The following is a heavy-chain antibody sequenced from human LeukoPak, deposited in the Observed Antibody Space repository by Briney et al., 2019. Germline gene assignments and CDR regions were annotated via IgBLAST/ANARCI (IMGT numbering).Heavy chain of an antibody. V-gene: IGHV4-39*01. J-gene: IGHJ6*02. CDR2: IYYSAST. CDR3: ARHHHYYYYGMDV. Sequence: SETLSLNCTVSGGSISSSSYYWDWIRQPPGKGLERIGSIYYSASTSYNPHLKSRVTISVATTKNQFSLKLSSVAAADTAVYYCARHHHYYYYGMDVWGQGTTVTVSS. CDR1: GGSISSSSYY.